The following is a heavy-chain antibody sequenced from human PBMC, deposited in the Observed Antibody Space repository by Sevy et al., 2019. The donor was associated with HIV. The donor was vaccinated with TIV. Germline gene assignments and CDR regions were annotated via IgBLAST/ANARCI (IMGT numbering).Heavy chain of an antibody. V-gene: IGHV3-53*01. Sequence: GGSLRLSCAASGFAVSSNYMSWVRQAPGKGLEWVSVIYDGGSTYYADSVKGRFTISRDNSKNTVYLQMNSLRAEDTAVYYCARDHYDSLWGSYWYYFDYWGQGTLVTVSS. CDR1: GFAVSSNY. J-gene: IGHJ4*02. CDR3: ARDHYDSLWGSYWYYFDY. D-gene: IGHD3-16*01. CDR2: IYDGGST.